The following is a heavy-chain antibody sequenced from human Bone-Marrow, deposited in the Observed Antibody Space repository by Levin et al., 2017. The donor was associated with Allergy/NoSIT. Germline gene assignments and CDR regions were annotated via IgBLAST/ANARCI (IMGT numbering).Heavy chain of an antibody. V-gene: IGHV3-11*01. CDR3: ARESRAAAGTLDY. CDR2: ISNTGKTT. J-gene: IGHJ4*02. D-gene: IGHD6-13*01. CDR1: GFDFSDYY. Sequence: GESLKISCVGSGFDFSDYYMTWIRQAPGQRLEWASHISNTGKTTYYADSVKGRFTISRDNSERSLFLQMDSLKVEDTAVYYCARESRAAAGTLDYWGQGIVVLVSS.